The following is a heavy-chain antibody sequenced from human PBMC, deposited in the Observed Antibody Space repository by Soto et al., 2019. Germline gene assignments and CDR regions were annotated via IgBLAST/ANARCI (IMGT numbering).Heavy chain of an antibody. J-gene: IGHJ4*02. CDR3: ARDGSGRPATY. CDR1: GDSIRNNY. Sequence: SETLSLTCTVSGDSIRNNYWIWMRQVPGRGLEWIGFFYNSGTTNYNPSFKSRVTMSGDTATNQFFLNLMSVTAADTAVYYCARDGSGRPATYCGQGILVTVSS. CDR2: FYNSGTT. V-gene: IGHV4-59*01. D-gene: IGHD3-10*01.